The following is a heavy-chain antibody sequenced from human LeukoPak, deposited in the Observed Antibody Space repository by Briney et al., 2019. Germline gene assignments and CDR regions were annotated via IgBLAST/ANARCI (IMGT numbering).Heavy chain of an antibody. J-gene: IGHJ4*02. Sequence: GGSLRLSCAASGFTFSSYSMNWVRQAPGKGLEWVSYISSSSSTIYYADSVKGRFTISRDNAKNSLYLQMNSLRAEDTAVYYCARDRADFWSGYYEGLDYWGQGTLVTVSS. CDR3: ARDRADFWSGYYEGLDY. CDR1: GFTFSSYS. D-gene: IGHD3-3*01. V-gene: IGHV3-48*01. CDR2: ISSSSSTI.